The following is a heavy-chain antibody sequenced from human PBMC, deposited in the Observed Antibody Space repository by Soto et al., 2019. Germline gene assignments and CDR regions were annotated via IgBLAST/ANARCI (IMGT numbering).Heavy chain of an antibody. J-gene: IGHJ5*02. CDR1: GGTFSSYT. CDR2: IRSKANSYAT. Sequence: KVSCKASGGTFSSYTMHWVRQASGKGLEWVGRIRSKANSYATAYAASVKGRFTISRDDSKNTAYLQMNSLKTEDTAVYYCTRHHDFWSGSQYNWFDPWGQGTLVTVSS. V-gene: IGHV3-73*01. D-gene: IGHD3-3*01. CDR3: TRHHDFWSGSQYNWFDP.